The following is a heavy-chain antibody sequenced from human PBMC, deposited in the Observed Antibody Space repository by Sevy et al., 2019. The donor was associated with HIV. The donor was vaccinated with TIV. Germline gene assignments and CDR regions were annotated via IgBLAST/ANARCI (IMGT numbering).Heavy chain of an antibody. CDR3: AKDLGNIVINLGVFDS. CDR1: GFTFRTYA. D-gene: IGHD2-21*01. CDR2: ISGARIGT. V-gene: IGHV3-23*01. Sequence: GGSLRLSCAASGFTFRTYAMSWVRQAPGKGLEWVATISGARIGTYYADSLKGRFTISRDNSEDTVDLEMSSLRVEDTAVYYCAKDLGNIVINLGVFDSWGQGTLVTVSS. J-gene: IGHJ4*02.